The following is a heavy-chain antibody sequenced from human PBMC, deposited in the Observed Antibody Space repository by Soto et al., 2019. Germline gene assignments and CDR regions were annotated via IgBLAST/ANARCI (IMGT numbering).Heavy chain of an antibody. Sequence: PXGSLRLSCAASGVTFSSYTMHWVRQAPGKGLEWVAVISYDGSNKYYADSVKGRFTISRDNSKNTLYLQMNSLRAEDTAVYYCARVGLKYSSSSLLIAWGQGTLVTVSS. CDR3: ARVGLKYSSSSLLIA. CDR1: GVTFSSYT. D-gene: IGHD6-6*01. J-gene: IGHJ5*02. CDR2: ISYDGSNK. V-gene: IGHV3-30-3*01.